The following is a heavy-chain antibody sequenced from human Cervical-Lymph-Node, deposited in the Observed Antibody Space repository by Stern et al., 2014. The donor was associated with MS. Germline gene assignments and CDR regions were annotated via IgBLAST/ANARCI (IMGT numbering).Heavy chain of an antibody. Sequence: VQLVESGPGLVKPSETLSLTCTVSGGSIHSYYWNWIRQPPGKGLEWIGYIYYSGSTNYNPSLKSRVTISVDTSKNHLSLRLSSVTAADTAVYYCAREIYGGNSWPFDYWGQGTLVTVSS. CDR2: IYYSGST. D-gene: IGHD4-23*01. V-gene: IGHV4-59*01. CDR1: GGSIHSYY. CDR3: AREIYGGNSWPFDY. J-gene: IGHJ4*02.